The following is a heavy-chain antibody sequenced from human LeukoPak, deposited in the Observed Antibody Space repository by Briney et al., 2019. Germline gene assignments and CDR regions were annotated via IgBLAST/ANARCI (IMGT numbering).Heavy chain of an antibody. CDR1: GFTFSDYY. CDR2: ISSSGSTI. CDR3: VSAVAFNRGEPYYYYYIDA. V-gene: IGHV3-11*04. J-gene: IGHJ6*03. D-gene: IGHD6-19*01. Sequence: GGSLRLSCAASGFTFSDYYMSWIRQAPGKGLEWVSYISSSGSTIYYADSVKGRFTISRDNAKNSLYLQMHGLRAEDTADYYCVSAVAFNRGEPYYYYYIDALRKGRTVTVSS.